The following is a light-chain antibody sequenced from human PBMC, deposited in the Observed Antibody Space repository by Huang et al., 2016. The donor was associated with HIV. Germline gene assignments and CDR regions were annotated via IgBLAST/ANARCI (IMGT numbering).Light chain of an antibody. V-gene: IGKV3-15*01. J-gene: IGKJ1*01. Sequence: EIVMTQSPATLSVSPGERATLSCRASQRVSSNLAWYQQKPGQAPRLLISGASTRATVIPARFSGSGSGTEFTLTISSLQSEDFAVYYCQQYNKWPRTFGQGTKVEIK. CDR1: QRVSSN. CDR3: QQYNKWPRT. CDR2: GAS.